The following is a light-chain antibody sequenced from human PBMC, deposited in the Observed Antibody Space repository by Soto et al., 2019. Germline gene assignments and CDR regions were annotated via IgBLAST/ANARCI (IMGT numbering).Light chain of an antibody. CDR2: GAF. V-gene: IGKV3-15*01. Sequence: EIVVTQSPATLSVSPGERATLSCRASQRVSTNLAWYQQKPGQAPRLLIYGAFTRATGVPARFSGSGSGTEFTLTISSLQSEDFAVYYCQHYNNWPPYTFGQRNKLEIK. J-gene: IGKJ2*01. CDR1: QRVSTN. CDR3: QHYNNWPPYT.